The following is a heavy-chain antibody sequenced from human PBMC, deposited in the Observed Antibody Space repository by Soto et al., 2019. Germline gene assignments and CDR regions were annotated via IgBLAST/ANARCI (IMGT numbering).Heavy chain of an antibody. J-gene: IGHJ6*02. CDR1: GFTFSSYS. CDR2: ISSSSSYI. D-gene: IGHD3-3*01. CDR3: AREGITIFGGMDV. V-gene: IGHV3-21*01. Sequence: EVQLVESGGGLVKPGGSLRLSCAASGFTFSSYSMNWVRQAPGKGLEWVSSISSSSSYIYYADSVKGRFTISRDNAKNSLYLQMNSLRAEDTAVYYCAREGITIFGGMDVWGQGTTVTVSS.